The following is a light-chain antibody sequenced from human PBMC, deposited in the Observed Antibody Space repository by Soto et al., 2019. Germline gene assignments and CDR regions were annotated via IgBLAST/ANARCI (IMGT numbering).Light chain of an antibody. CDR3: CSYAGTYTRV. Sequence: QSVLTQPRSVSGSPGQSVTISCTGTSSDVGGYNYVSWYQQHPGKAPKLIIYDVTDRPSGVPDRFSASKSGNTASLTISGLQAEDEADYYCCSYAGTYTRVFGGGTKLTVL. J-gene: IGLJ3*02. CDR1: SSDVGGYNY. V-gene: IGLV2-11*01. CDR2: DVT.